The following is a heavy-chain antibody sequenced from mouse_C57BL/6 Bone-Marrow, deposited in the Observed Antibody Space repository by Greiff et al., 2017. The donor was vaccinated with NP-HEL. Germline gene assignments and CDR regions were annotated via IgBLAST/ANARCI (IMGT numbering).Heavy chain of an antibody. CDR1: GYTFTSYW. CDR2: IDPSDSYT. CDR3: ARDGYYGNFDV. D-gene: IGHD2-3*01. V-gene: IGHV1-50*01. J-gene: IGHJ1*03. Sequence: QVQLKQPGAELVKPGASVKLSCKASGYTFTSYWMPWVKQRPGQGLEWIGEIDPSDSYTNYNQKFKGKATLTVDTSSSTAYMQLSSLTSEDSAVYYCARDGYYGNFDVWGTGTTVTVSS.